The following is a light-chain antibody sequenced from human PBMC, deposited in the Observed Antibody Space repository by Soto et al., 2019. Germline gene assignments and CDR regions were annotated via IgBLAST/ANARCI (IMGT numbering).Light chain of an antibody. J-gene: IGKJ4*01. Sequence: VLSQSPATLSLSPGERATLSCRASQSISKYLAWYQQKPGQAPRLLIYDASNRAAGIPARFSGSGSGRVFTLTISSLEPEDFAVYYCQQRDTWPPLTFGGGTKIEIK. CDR1: QSISKY. CDR3: QQRDTWPPLT. CDR2: DAS. V-gene: IGKV3-11*02.